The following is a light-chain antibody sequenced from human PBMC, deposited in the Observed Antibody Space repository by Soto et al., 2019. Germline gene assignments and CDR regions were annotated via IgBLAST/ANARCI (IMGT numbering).Light chain of an antibody. CDR2: DAS. CDR1: QSISSW. Sequence: IQMTQSPSTLSASVGDRVTITCRASQSISSWLAWYQQKPGKAPKLLIYDASSLESGVPSRFSGSGSGTEFTLTISSLKPDDFAAYYCQQYNSYSAITFGQGTRLEIK. V-gene: IGKV1-5*01. CDR3: QQYNSYSAIT. J-gene: IGKJ5*01.